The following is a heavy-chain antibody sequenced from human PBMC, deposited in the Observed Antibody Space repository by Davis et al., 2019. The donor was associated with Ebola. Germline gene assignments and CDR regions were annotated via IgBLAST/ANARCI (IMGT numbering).Heavy chain of an antibody. V-gene: IGHV5-51*01. CDR2: IYPADSDT. Sequence: GESLKISCKGLGYSFTNYWIGWVRQMPGKGLEWMGIIYPADSDTKYSPSFQGQVTISADKSINTAYLQWSSLKASDTAIYYCARHRKVQDYYMDVWGKGTTVTVSS. CDR1: GYSFTNYW. J-gene: IGHJ6*03. CDR3: ARHRKVQDYYMDV.